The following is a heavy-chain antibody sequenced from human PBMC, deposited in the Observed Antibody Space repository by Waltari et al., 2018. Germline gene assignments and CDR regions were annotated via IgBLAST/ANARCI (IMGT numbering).Heavy chain of an antibody. J-gene: IGHJ4*02. V-gene: IGHV4-39*01. CDR1: GGSISSSSSY. D-gene: IGHD6-13*01. CDR2: IYYSGST. Sequence: QLQLQESGPGLVKPSETLSLTCTVSGGSISSSSSYWGWIRQPPGKGLEWIGSIYYSGSTYYNPSLKSRVTISVDTSKNQFSLKLSSVTAADTAVYYCAGSKQQLVKVDYWGQGTLVTVSS. CDR3: AGSKQQLVKVDY.